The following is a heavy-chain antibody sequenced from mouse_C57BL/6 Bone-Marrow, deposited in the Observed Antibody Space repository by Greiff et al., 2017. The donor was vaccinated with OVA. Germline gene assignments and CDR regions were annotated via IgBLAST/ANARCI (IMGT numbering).Heavy chain of an antibody. Sequence: EVQLQQSGPGLVKPSQSLSLTCSVTGYSITSGYYWNWIRQFPGNKLEWMGYISYDGSNNYNPSLKNRISITRDTSKNQFFLKLNSVTTEDTATYYCARGGDGYFPPYAMDYWGQGTSVTVSS. CDR1: GYSITSGYY. V-gene: IGHV3-6*01. D-gene: IGHD2-3*01. J-gene: IGHJ4*01. CDR2: ISYDGSN. CDR3: ARGGDGYFPPYAMDY.